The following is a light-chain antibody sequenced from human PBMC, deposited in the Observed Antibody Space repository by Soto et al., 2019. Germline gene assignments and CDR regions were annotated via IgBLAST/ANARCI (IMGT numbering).Light chain of an antibody. CDR2: AAS. V-gene: IGKV1-39*01. J-gene: IGKJ1*01. CDR1: QDISNF. Sequence: DIPMTQSPISLSASIGDRVTVTCRASQDISNFLNWYQQKPGKALKLLIYAASNLQSGVPSRFSGSGSGTDFTLTINNLQPEDFVTYYCQQSYSTPRTFGQGTKMEIK. CDR3: QQSYSTPRT.